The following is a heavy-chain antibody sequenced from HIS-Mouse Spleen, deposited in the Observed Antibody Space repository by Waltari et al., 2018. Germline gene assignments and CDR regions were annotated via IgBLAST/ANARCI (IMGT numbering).Heavy chain of an antibody. D-gene: IGHD4-17*01. CDR2: FDPEDGEQ. CDR1: GYTLTELS. CDR3: ATLPASYGWYYGMDV. Sequence: QVQLVQSGAEVKKPGASVKVSCKVSGYTLTELSMHWVRQAPGKGLEWMGGFDPEDGEQIYAQKYQGRVTMTKDTSTDTAYMELSSLRSEDTAVYYCATLPASYGWYYGMDVWGQGTTVTVSS. V-gene: IGHV1-24*01. J-gene: IGHJ6*02.